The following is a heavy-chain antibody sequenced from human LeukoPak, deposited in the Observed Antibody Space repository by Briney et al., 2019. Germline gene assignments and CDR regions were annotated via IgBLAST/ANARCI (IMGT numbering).Heavy chain of an antibody. CDR2: ISDGGDST. CDR1: GFPFSTYA. CDR3: VKFFLPYPAGGTGSR. D-gene: IGHD3-10*01. V-gene: IGHV3-23*01. Sequence: PGGSLRLSCAASGFPFSTYAMSWVRQAPGMRLEWVSSISDGGDSTHYADSVEGRFTISRDNSKNTLYLQMNSLRAEDTALYYCVKFFLPYPAGGTGSRWGQGTLVTVSS. J-gene: IGHJ4*02.